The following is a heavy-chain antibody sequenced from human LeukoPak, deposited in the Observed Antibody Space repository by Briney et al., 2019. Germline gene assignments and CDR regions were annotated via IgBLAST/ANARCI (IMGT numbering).Heavy chain of an antibody. CDR2: IYPGDSDT. D-gene: IGHD1-1*01. CDR3: ASWVQLERRGFDY. Sequence: GESLKISCKGSGYSFTSYWIGRVRQMPGKGLEWMGIIYPGDSDTRYSPSFQGQVTISADKSISTAYLQWSSLKASDTAMYYCASWVQLERRGFDYWGQGTLVTVSS. CDR1: GYSFTSYW. V-gene: IGHV5-51*01. J-gene: IGHJ4*02.